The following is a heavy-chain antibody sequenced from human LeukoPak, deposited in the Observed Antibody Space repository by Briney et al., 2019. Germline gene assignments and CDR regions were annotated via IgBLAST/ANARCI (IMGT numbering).Heavy chain of an antibody. V-gene: IGHV1-18*01. J-gene: IGHJ4*02. CDR1: GYTFTSYG. Sequence: ASVKVSCKASGYTFTSYGISWVRQAPGQGLEWMGWISAYNGNTNYAQKFQGRVTMTTDTSTSTAYMELRSLRSDDTAVYYCAREARLLWFGESMTYYFDYWGQGTLVTVSS. CDR2: ISAYNGNT. D-gene: IGHD3-10*01. CDR3: AREARLLWFGESMTYYFDY.